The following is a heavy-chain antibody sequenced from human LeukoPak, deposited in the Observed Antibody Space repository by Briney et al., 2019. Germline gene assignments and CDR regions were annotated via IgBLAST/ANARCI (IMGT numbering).Heavy chain of an antibody. V-gene: IGHV4-59*01. CDR1: GGSINGYY. J-gene: IGHJ5*02. D-gene: IGHD4-17*01. CDR2: ISDSGST. CDR3: ARVFRGAVTSNWFDP. Sequence: PSETLSLTCTVSGGSINGYYWTWLRQPPGKGLEWLGYISDSGSTNYNPSLKSRVTMSVDSSNTEFSLRLNSVTAADTAVYYCARVFRGAVTSNWFDPWGQGTLVTVSS.